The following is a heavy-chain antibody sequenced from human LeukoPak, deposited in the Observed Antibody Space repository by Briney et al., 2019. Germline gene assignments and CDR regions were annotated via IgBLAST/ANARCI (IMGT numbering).Heavy chain of an antibody. CDR2: ISSSGSTI. J-gene: IGHJ4*02. Sequence: PGGSLRLSCVASGFTFSSYEMNWVRQAPGKGLEWVSYISSSGSTIYYADSVKGRFTISRDNAKNSLYLQMNSLRAEDTAVYYCARSSGWYYFDYWGQGTLVTVSS. V-gene: IGHV3-48*03. CDR3: ARSSGWYYFDY. CDR1: GFTFSSYE. D-gene: IGHD6-19*01.